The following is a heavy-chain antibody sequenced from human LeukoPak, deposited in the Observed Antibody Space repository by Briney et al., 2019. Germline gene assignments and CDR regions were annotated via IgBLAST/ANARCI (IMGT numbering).Heavy chain of an antibody. D-gene: IGHD1-26*01. J-gene: IGHJ6*02. CDR1: SGSISNYY. Sequence: SETLSLTCTVSSGSISNYYWSWIRQPPGKGLEWIGYIYYSGSTNYNPSLKSRVTISVDTSKNQFSLKLSSVTAADTAVYYCARVGGTNYYYYGMDVWGQGTTVTVSS. V-gene: IGHV4-59*01. CDR3: ARVGGTNYYYYGMDV. CDR2: IYYSGST.